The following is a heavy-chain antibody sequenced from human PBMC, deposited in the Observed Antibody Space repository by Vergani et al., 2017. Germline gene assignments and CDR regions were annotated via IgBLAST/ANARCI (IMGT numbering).Heavy chain of an antibody. D-gene: IGHD1-26*01. CDR2: FYSSMSY. CDR3: ARDSRFGGSYFRLAI. V-gene: IGHV4-61*02. J-gene: IGHJ4*02. CDR1: GDSINSDNFY. Sequence: QVELQESGPGLVKPSQTLSLTCTVSGDSINSDNFYWHWIRQSADKGLEWIGRFYSSMSYDYNVSLKSRVTMSLDTSKNQFSLQLTCVTATDTAIYYCARDSRFGGSYFRLAIWGQGALVTVSS.